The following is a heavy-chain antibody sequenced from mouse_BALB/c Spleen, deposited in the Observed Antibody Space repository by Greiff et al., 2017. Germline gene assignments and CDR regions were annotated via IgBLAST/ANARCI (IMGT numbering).Heavy chain of an antibody. Sequence: QVQLQQSGAELARPGASVKLSCKASGYTFTDYYINWVKQRTGQGLEWIGEIYPGSGNTYYNEKFKGKATLTADKSSSTAYMQLSSLTSEDSAVYFCARGDYYGNWAYWGQGTLVTVSA. CDR2: IYPGSGNT. V-gene: IGHV1-77*01. J-gene: IGHJ3*01. CDR1: GYTFTDYY. D-gene: IGHD2-1*01. CDR3: ARGDYYGNWAY.